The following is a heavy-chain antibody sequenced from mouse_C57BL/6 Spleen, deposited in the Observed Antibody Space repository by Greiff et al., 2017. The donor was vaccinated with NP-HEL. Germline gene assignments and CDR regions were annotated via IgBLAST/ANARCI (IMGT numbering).Heavy chain of an antibody. D-gene: IGHD2-4*01. CDR2: INPYNGGT. J-gene: IGHJ2*01. CDR3: ARGGLRVYYFDY. V-gene: IGHV1-19*01. CDR1: GYTFTDYY. Sequence: EVQLQQSGPVLVKPGASVKMSCKASGYTFTDYYMNWVKQSHGKSLEWIGVINPYNGGTSYNQKFKGKATLTVDKSSSTAYMELNSLTSEDSAVYYCARGGLRVYYFDYWGQGTTLTVSS.